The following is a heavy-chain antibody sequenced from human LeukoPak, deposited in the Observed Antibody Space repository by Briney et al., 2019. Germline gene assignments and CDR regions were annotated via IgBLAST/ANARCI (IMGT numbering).Heavy chain of an antibody. D-gene: IGHD2-21*02. CDR3: VGETCSSGYCDTEGV. J-gene: IGHJ4*02. Sequence: PGGCLRLACVASGLILSSHGVDSVRQARGEGLDWEAAIVHDGDKNYYAESVQGRFTISRDISKNTLYLQMNSLRTEDTAVYFCVGETCSSGYCDTEGVWGQGTLVTVSS. V-gene: IGHV3-30*02. CDR1: GLILSSHG. CDR2: IVHDGDKN.